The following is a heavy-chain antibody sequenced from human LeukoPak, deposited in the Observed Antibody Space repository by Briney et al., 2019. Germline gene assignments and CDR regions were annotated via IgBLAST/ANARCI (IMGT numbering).Heavy chain of an antibody. CDR2: INPNSGGT. CDR3: ARDSSSWWGYYYYGMDV. D-gene: IGHD6-13*01. CDR1: GYTFTGYY. J-gene: IGHJ6*02. V-gene: IGHV1-2*02. Sequence: GASVKVSCKASGYTFTGYYMHWVRQAPGQGLEWMGWINPNSGGTNYAQKFQGRVTMTRDTSISTAYMELSRLRSDDTAVYYCARDSSSWWGYYYYGMDVWGQGTTVTVSS.